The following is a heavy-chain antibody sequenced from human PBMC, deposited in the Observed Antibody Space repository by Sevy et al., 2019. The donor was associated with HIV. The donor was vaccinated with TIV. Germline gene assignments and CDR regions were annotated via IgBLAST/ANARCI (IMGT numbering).Heavy chain of an antibody. CDR2: IKEDGTMK. V-gene: IGHV3-7*03. Sequence: GGSLRLSCVGSGFTFSSDWMTWVRQAPGKGLEWVANIKEDGTMKHYVDSVKGRFAISRDNAKNSLYLQMNNLRVEDTAVYYCVRSGSMRSWGQGSLVTVSS. CDR1: GFTFSSDW. J-gene: IGHJ5*02. CDR3: VRSGSMRS. D-gene: IGHD3-10*01.